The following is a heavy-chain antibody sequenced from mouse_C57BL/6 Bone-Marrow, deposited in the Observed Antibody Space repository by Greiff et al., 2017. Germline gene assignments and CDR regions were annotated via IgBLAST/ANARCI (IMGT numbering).Heavy chain of an antibody. J-gene: IGHJ4*01. CDR2: IYPGGGYT. Sequence: QVQLKESGAELVRPGTSVKMSCKASGYTFTNYWIGWAKQRPGHGLEWIGDIYPGGGYTNYNEKFKGQATLTADKSSSTAYMQFSSLTSEDSAIYYCARVLWSYAMDYWGQGTSVTVSS. V-gene: IGHV1-63*01. CDR3: ARVLWSYAMDY. CDR1: GYTFTNYW. D-gene: IGHD1-1*02.